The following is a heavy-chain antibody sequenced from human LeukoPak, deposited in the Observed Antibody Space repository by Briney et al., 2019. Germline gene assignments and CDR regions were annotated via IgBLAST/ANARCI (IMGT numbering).Heavy chain of an antibody. D-gene: IGHD2-2*02. Sequence: GASVKVSCKASGGTFSSYAISWVRQAPGQGLEWMGGIIPIFGTANYAQKFQGRVTITTDESTSTAYMELSSLRSEDTAVYYCARDGYCSSTSCYKGGAIGYWGQGTLVTVSS. J-gene: IGHJ4*02. V-gene: IGHV1-69*05. CDR2: IIPIFGTA. CDR3: ARDGYCSSTSCYKGGAIGY. CDR1: GGTFSSYA.